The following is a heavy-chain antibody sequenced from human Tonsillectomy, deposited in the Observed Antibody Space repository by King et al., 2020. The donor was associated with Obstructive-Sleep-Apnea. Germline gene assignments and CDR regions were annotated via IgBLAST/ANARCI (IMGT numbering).Heavy chain of an antibody. CDR1: GFTFSSYA. Sequence: QLVQSGGGVVQPGRSLRLSCAASGFTFSSYAMHWVRQAPGKGLEWVAVISYDGSNKYYADSVKGRFTISRDNSKNTLYLQMNSLRAEDTAVYYCARAPCTSCYGPLDYCGQGTLVTVSP. CDR3: ARAPCTSCYGPLDY. J-gene: IGHJ4*02. D-gene: IGHD2-2*01. V-gene: IGHV3-30-3*01. CDR2: ISYDGSNK.